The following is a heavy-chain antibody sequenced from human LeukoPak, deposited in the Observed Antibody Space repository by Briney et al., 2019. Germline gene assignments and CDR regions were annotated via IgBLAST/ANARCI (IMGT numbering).Heavy chain of an antibody. D-gene: IGHD3-16*02. J-gene: IGHJ4*02. CDR2: MNPNSGNT. CDR1: GYTFTSYD. Sequence: GASVKVSCKASGYTFTSYDINWVRQATGQGLEWMGWMNPNSGNTGYAQKFQGRVTMTRNTSISTAYMELGSLRSEDTAVYYCARGMMITFGGVIVHDYWGQGTLVTVSS. CDR3: ARGMMITFGGVIVHDY. V-gene: IGHV1-8*01.